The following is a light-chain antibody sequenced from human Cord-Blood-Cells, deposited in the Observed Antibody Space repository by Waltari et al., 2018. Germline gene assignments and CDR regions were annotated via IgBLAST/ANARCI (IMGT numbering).Light chain of an antibody. CDR2: KDS. CDR3: LSADSSATWV. CDR1: ALPKKY. Sequence: SYELTQPPSVSVSLGQMARITCSGEALPKKYAYWYQQKPGQFPVLVIYKDSERPSGIPGRFSGSSSGTIVTLTISGVQAEDEADYYCLSADSSATWVFGGGTKLTVL. J-gene: IGLJ3*02. V-gene: IGLV3-16*01.